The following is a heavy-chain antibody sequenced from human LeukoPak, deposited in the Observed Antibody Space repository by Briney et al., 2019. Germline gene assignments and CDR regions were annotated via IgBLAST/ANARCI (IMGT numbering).Heavy chain of an antibody. CDR1: GGSISSHY. V-gene: IGHV4-59*11. CDR3: ARLNPGIAARSYYFDY. J-gene: IGHJ4*02. D-gene: IGHD6-6*01. CDR2: IYYSGST. Sequence: SETLSLTCTVSGGSISSHYWSWIRQPPGKGLEWIGYIYYSGSTNYNPSLKSRVTISVDTSKNQFSLKLSSVTAADTAVYHCARLNPGIAARSYYFDYWGQGTLVTVSS.